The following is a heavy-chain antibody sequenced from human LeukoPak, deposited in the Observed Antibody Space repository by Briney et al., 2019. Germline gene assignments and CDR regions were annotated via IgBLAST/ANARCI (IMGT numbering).Heavy chain of an antibody. D-gene: IGHD3-10*01. CDR1: GGSISSYY. J-gene: IGHJ5*02. CDR2: IYYSGST. V-gene: IGHV4-59*12. Sequence: PSETLSLTCTVSGGSISSYYWSWIRQPPGKGLEWIGYIYYSGSTNYNPSLKSRVTISVDTSKNQFSLQLNSVTPEDTAVYYCARGVRGSGSYYNDQQLKNTGFDPWGQGTLVTVSS. CDR3: ARGVRGSGSYYNDQQLKNTGFDP.